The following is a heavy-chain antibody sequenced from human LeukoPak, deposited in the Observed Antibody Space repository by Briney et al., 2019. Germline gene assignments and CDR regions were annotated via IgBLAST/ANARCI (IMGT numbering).Heavy chain of an antibody. CDR2: ISGSGGST. CDR3: TKEPLYCGGDCYEPFDY. CDR1: GFTFSSYA. V-gene: IGHV3-23*01. D-gene: IGHD2-21*02. Sequence: GGSLRLSCAASGFTFSSYAMSWVRQAPGKGREWVSAISGSGGSTYYADSVKGRFTISRDNSKNTLYLQMKSLRAEDTAVYYCTKEPLYCGGDCYEPFDYWGQGTLVTVSS. J-gene: IGHJ4*02.